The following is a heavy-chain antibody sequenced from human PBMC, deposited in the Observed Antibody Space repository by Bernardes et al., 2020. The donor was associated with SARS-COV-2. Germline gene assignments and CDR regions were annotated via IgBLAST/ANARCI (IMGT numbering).Heavy chain of an antibody. V-gene: IGHV3-66*01. J-gene: IGHJ4*02. Sequence: GGSLRLSCAASGFTVSNNYMSWVRQAPGKGLEWVSVIYSGGSTYYADSVKGRFTISRDNSKNTLYLQMNNLRTEDTAVYYCAGMGSGGSLYFNYWGQGTLVTVS. D-gene: IGHD2-8*02. CDR2: IYSGGST. CDR1: GFTVSNNY. CDR3: AGMGSGGSLYFNY.